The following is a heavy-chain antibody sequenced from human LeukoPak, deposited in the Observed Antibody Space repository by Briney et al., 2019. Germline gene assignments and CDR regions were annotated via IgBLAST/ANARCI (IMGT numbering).Heavy chain of an antibody. J-gene: IGHJ4*02. V-gene: IGHV3-74*01. CDR2: IKTDGRTT. Sequence: GRSLRLSCAASGMTLSNHWMHWVRHAPGKGLVWVSLIKTDGRTTIYADSVKGRFTISRDNGKSTLYLQMNSLRAEDTAIYYCTTGPSYGYEWWGQGTVVTVSS. CDR3: TTGPSYGYEW. D-gene: IGHD3-16*01. CDR1: GMTLSNHW.